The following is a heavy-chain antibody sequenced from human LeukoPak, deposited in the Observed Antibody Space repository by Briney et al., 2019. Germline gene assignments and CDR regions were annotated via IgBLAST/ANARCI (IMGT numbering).Heavy chain of an antibody. CDR3: ARGRIVVVPAASSYMDV. J-gene: IGHJ6*03. CDR2: INHGGST. Sequence: SETLSLTCAVYGGSFSGYYWSWLRQPPGKGLEWIGEINHGGSTNYNPSLKSRVTISVDTAKNKFSLKLSSVTAADTAVYDCARGRIVVVPAASSYMDVWGKGTTVTVSS. D-gene: IGHD2-2*01. V-gene: IGHV4-34*01. CDR1: GGSFSGYY.